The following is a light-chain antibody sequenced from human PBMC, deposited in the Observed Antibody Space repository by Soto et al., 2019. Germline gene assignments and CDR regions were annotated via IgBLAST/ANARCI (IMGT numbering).Light chain of an antibody. CDR1: QSVSSGY. Sequence: EIVLTQSPGTLSLSPGERATLSCRASQSVSSGYLGWYQQKPGQAPRLLIYGASSRATGIPDRFSGSGSGTDFSLTISSLQSEDIGVYYCHQYNTWPRTFGQGTKVEIK. V-gene: IGKV3-20*01. CDR2: GAS. J-gene: IGKJ1*01. CDR3: HQYNTWPRT.